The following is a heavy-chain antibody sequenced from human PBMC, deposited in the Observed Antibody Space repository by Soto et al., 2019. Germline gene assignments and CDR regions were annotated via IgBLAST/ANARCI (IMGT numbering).Heavy chain of an antibody. CDR2: ISSRSDI. CDR1: GFTFSTYS. D-gene: IGHD2-2*02. J-gene: IGHJ6*02. Sequence: GGSLRLSCVGSGFTFSTYSINWVRQAPGKGLEWVSSISSRSDIYYADSVKGRFTISRDNAKNSVSLQMNRLRAEDTAVYYCAREYTAWPLAYGLDVWGQGNTVPVSS. CDR3: AREYTAWPLAYGLDV. V-gene: IGHV3-21*01.